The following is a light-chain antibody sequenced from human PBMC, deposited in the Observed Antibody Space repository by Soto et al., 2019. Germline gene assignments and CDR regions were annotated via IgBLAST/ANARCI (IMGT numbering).Light chain of an antibody. Sequence: DIQMTQSPSTLSASAGARVTITCRASQSISSWLAWYQQKPGKAPKLLIHEASSLESGVTSRFSGSGSETEFTLTISSLQPDDFATYYCQHYNSYPLTFGGGTKVEIK. J-gene: IGKJ4*01. V-gene: IGKV1-5*03. CDR2: EAS. CDR1: QSISSW. CDR3: QHYNSYPLT.